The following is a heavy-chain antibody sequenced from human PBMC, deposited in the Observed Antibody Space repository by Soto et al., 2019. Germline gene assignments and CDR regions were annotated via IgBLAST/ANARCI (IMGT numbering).Heavy chain of an antibody. J-gene: IGHJ3*01. CDR3: ARGIRGHSAFDV. Sequence: EVQLEESGGDLVQPGGSQRLSCAASGITFSSYWMHWVRQAPGKGLVWVSRVKTDGSTYYADSVKGRFTIFRDNAKNTLYLQMNSLTVEDTAVYYCARGIRGHSAFDVWGQGTMVTVSS. D-gene: IGHD5-12*01. CDR2: VKTDGST. CDR1: GITFSSYW. V-gene: IGHV3-74*02.